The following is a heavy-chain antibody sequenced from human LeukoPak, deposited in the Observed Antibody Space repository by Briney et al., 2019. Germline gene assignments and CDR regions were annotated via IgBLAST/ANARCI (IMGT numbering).Heavy chain of an antibody. Sequence: PSETLSLTCAVYGGSFSGYYWSWIRQSPGKGLEWIGIIYYSGITYYNPSLKSRVIMAVDTSKDQFSLQLNSVSAADTAVYYCARLWSSFDGFDIWGQGTMVTVSS. J-gene: IGHJ3*02. D-gene: IGHD3-3*01. CDR3: ARLWSSFDGFDI. CDR2: IYYSGIT. CDR1: GGSFSGYY. V-gene: IGHV4-34*01.